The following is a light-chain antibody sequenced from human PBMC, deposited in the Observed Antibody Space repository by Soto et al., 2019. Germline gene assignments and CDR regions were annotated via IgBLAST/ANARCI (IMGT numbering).Light chain of an antibody. CDR1: QRISSS. CDR2: DAS. V-gene: IGKV1-39*01. J-gene: IGKJ2*01. CDR3: QQSYLTPRT. Sequence: IQMTQSPSSLSASVGDIVTITCRASQRISSSLNWYQHKVGRASKLLIYDASSLQTGVPSRFSGSGSGTDFTLPICSVQHEGCASYYCQQSYLTPRTFGQGTKREIK.